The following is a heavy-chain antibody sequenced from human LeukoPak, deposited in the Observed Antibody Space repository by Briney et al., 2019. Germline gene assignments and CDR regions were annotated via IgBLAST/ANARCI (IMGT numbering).Heavy chain of an antibody. Sequence: GGSLSLSCAASGFTLSTYGMHWVRQAPGKGLEWVAVISSDGSNKFYADSVKGRFTISRDNSKNTLYLQMISLRGQDTAVYYRARGGLIIAEATISWYPDYWGQGTLVTVSS. V-gene: IGHV3-30*03. J-gene: IGHJ4*02. CDR2: ISSDGSNK. CDR1: GFTLSTYG. CDR3: ARGGLIIAEATISWYPDY. D-gene: IGHD1-26*01.